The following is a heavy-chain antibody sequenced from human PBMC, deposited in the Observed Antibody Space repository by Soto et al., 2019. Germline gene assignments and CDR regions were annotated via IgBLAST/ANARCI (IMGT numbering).Heavy chain of an antibody. CDR3: AREVGKVGYSSSSCDY. CDR2: INPDNGGT. V-gene: IGHV1-2*02. Sequence: GASVKVSFKASGYTFTGHYMYWVRQAPGQGLEWMGWINPDNGGTSYAQKFQGRVTMTTDTSINTAYMELSRLRSDDTAVYYCAREVGKVGYSSSSCDYWGQGSLVTVSS. J-gene: IGHJ4*02. D-gene: IGHD6-6*01. CDR1: GYTFTGHY.